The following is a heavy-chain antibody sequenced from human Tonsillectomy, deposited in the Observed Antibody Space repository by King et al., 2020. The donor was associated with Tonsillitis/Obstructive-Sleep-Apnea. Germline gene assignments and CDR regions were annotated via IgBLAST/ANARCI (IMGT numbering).Heavy chain of an antibody. J-gene: IGHJ4*02. Sequence: VQLQESGPGLVKPSETLSLTCTVSGGSISSYYWSWIRQPPGKGLEWIGYIYYSGSTNYNPSLKSRVTISVDTSKNQFSLKLSSVTAADTAVYYCARGAGDSARFDYWGQGTLVTVSS. CDR1: GGSISSYY. CDR2: IYYSGST. D-gene: IGHD4-17*01. V-gene: IGHV4-59*01. CDR3: ARGAGDSARFDY.